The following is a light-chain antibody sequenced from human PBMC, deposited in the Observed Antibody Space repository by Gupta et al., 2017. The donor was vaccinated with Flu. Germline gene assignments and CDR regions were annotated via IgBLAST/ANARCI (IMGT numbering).Light chain of an antibody. CDR3: RQTKHFPDT. CDR2: TIS. Sequence: SSCRSSQILLHRDGSTYLSWLHQRPGQAPRLLIYTISNRFSGVPSRFSGSGAGTDFTLKISRVEAEDVGIYYCRQTKHFPDTFGGGTKVEIQ. J-gene: IGKJ4*01. V-gene: IGKV2-24*01. CDR1: QILLHRDGSTY.